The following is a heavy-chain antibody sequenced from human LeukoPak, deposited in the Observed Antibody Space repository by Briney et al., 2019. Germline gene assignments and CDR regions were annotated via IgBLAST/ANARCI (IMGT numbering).Heavy chain of an antibody. J-gene: IGHJ4*02. CDR1: GYTFTSYA. CDR2: INAGNGNT. V-gene: IGHV1-3*01. Sequence: ASVKVSCKASGYTFTSYAMHWVRQAPGQRLEWMGWINAGNGNTKYSQKFQGRVTITRDTSASTAYMELSSLRSEDTAVYYCARKREDIVATIEGYFDYWSQGTLVSVSS. D-gene: IGHD5-12*01. CDR3: ARKREDIVATIEGYFDY.